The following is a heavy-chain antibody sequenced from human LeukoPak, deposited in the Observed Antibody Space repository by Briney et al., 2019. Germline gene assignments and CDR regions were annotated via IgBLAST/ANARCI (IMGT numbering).Heavy chain of an antibody. D-gene: IGHD6-6*01. CDR2: IYYSGST. CDR1: GGSISSSSYY. Sequence: SETLSLTCTVSGGSISSSSYYRGWIRQPPGTGLEWIGSIYYSGSTYYNPSLKSRVTISVDTSKNQFSLKLSSVTAADTAVYYCARQDSSSYDFDYWGQGTLVTVSS. J-gene: IGHJ4*02. V-gene: IGHV4-39*01. CDR3: ARQDSSSYDFDY.